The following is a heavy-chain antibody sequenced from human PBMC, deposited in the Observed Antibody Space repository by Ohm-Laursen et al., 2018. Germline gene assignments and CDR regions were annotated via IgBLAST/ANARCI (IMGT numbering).Heavy chain of an antibody. CDR3: AKDRHSGSYYYYYGMDV. V-gene: IGHV3-9*01. D-gene: IGHD1-26*01. J-gene: IGHJ6*02. CDR2: ISWNSGSI. CDR1: GFTFDDYA. Sequence: SLRLSCSASGFTFDDYAMHWVRQAPGKGLEWVSGISWNSGSIGYADSVKGRFTIPRDNAKNPLYLQMNSLRAEDTALYYCAKDRHSGSYYYYYGMDVWGQGTTVTVSS.